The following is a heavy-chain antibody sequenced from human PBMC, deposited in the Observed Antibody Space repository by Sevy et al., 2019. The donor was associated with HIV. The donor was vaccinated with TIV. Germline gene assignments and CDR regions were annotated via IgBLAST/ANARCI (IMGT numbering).Heavy chain of an antibody. CDR2: IYYSGST. CDR3: ARESIGAVGDFDY. J-gene: IGHJ4*02. V-gene: IGHV4-59*01. CDR1: GGSISNYF. D-gene: IGHD6-13*01. Sequence: LTCTVSGGSISNYFWSWIRQPPGKGLEWIGYIYYSGSTNYNPSLKSRVTISVDTSKNQFSLKLSSVTAADTAVYYCARESIGAVGDFDYWGQGTLVTVSS.